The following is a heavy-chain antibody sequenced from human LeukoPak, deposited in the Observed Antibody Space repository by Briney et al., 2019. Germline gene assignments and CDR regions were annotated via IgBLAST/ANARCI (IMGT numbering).Heavy chain of an antibody. V-gene: IGHV3-30*04. CDR2: ISFEGKNK. CDR1: GFTFSSHA. CDR3: VREDSWFFDY. Sequence: PGRSLRLSCAASGFTFSSHAMHWVRQAPGRGLEWVAVISFEGKNKYYGDSVKGRLTISRDNSKNTLSLQMNSLRPEDTAVYYCVREDSWFFDYWGQGTLVTVFS. J-gene: IGHJ4*02. D-gene: IGHD3-10*01.